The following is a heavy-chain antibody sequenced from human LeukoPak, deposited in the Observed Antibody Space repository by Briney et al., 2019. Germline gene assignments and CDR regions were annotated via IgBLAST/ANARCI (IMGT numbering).Heavy chain of an antibody. CDR2: ISGSGTTT. Sequence: GGSLRLSCAASGLTFSNSCMSWVRQAPGKGLEWVSAISGSGTTTYYADSVKGRFTISRDNSKNTLYLQMNSLRAEDTALYYCVSWNLVHDWGQGTLVTVSS. V-gene: IGHV3-23*01. D-gene: IGHD1-1*01. CDR3: VSWNLVHD. J-gene: IGHJ4*02. CDR1: GLTFSNSC.